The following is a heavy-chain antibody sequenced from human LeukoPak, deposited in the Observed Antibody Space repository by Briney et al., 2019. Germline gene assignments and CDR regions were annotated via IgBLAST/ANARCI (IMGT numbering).Heavy chain of an antibody. CDR3: ARGGPAAGRFDY. D-gene: IGHD6-13*01. CDR2: IRYDGSNK. V-gene: IGHV3-30*02. Sequence: GGSLRLSCAASGFTFSSYGMHWVRQAPGKGLEWVAFIRYDGSNKYYADSVKGRFTISRDNSKNTLYLQMNSLRAEDTAVYYCARGGPAAGRFDYWGLGTLVTVSS. CDR1: GFTFSSYG. J-gene: IGHJ4*02.